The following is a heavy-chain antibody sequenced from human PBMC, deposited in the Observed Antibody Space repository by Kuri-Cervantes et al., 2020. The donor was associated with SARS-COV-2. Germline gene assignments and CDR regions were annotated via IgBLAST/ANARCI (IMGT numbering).Heavy chain of an antibody. CDR3: ARTNRGRYYYYYGMDV. CDR2: INHSGST. D-gene: IGHD3-10*01. J-gene: IGHJ6*02. CDR1: GGSFSGYY. Sequence: ESLKISCAVYGGSFSGYYWSWIRQPPGKGLEWIGEINHSGSTNYNPSLKSRVTISVDTSKNQFSPKLSSVTAADTAVYYCARTNRGRYYYYYGMDVWGQGTTVTVSS. V-gene: IGHV4-34*01.